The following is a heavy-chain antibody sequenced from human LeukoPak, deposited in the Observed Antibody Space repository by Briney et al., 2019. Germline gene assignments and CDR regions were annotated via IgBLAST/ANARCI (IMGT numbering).Heavy chain of an antibody. J-gene: IGHJ5*02. V-gene: IGHV4-4*07. CDR1: GGSISSYH. CDR3: AKEPPSTAAIGNWFDP. CDR2: INTSGST. D-gene: IGHD2-2*01. Sequence: SETLSLTCTVSGGSISSYHWSWIRQPAGKGLEWIGRINTSGSTNYNPSLKSRVTMSVDTSKNQFSLNMSSVTAADTAVYYCAKEPPSTAAIGNWFDPRGQGTLVTVSS.